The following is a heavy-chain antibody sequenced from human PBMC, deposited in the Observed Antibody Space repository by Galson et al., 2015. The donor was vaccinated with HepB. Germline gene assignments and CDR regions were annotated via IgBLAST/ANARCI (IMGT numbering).Heavy chain of an antibody. Sequence: LSLTCTVSTDSITSYYWSWIRQPAGKGLEWIGRIYTSGVTSYNPSLKSRVTMSIDTSKNQFSLKLSSVTAADTAVYFCARSLHAGRGYNYVWFDYWGQGTLVTVSS. CDR1: TDSITSYY. CDR2: IYTSGVT. J-gene: IGHJ4*02. CDR3: ARSLHAGRGYNYVWFDY. V-gene: IGHV4-4*07. D-gene: IGHD5-24*01.